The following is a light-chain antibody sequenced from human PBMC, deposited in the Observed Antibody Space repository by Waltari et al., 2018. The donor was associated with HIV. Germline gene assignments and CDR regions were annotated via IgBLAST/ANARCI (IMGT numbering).Light chain of an antibody. Sequence: SYVLTQPPSVSVAPGKTARITCGGNNIGSKSGHWYQQKPGQAPVLVIYYDSDRPSGIPERFSGSNSGNTATLTISRVEAGDEADYYCQVWDSSSDHPVFGTGTKVTVL. V-gene: IGLV3-21*04. CDR1: NIGSKS. CDR3: QVWDSSSDHPV. J-gene: IGLJ1*01. CDR2: YDS.